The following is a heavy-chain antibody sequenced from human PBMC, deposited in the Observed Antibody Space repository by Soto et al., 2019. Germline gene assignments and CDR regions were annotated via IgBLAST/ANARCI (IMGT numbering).Heavy chain of an antibody. Sequence: PGGSLRLSCAASGFTFISYWMSWVRQAPGKGLVWVSNIKQDGSEKYYVDSVKGRFTISRDNAKNSLYLQMNSLGAEDTAVYYCARDSLGYYYDSSGFLYWGQGTLVTVSS. D-gene: IGHD3-22*01. V-gene: IGHV3-7*03. CDR1: GFTFISYW. CDR3: ARDSLGYYYDSSGFLY. CDR2: IKQDGSEK. J-gene: IGHJ4*02.